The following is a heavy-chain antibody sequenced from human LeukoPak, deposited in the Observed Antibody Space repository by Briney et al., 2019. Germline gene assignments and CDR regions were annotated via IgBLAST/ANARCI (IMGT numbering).Heavy chain of an antibody. CDR3: ARGGPPPVKIRGMDV. V-gene: IGHV1-2*02. D-gene: IGHD2-2*01. Sequence: ASVKVSCKASGYTFTGYYMHWVRQAPGQGLAWMGWVNPNSGGTNYAQKFQGRVTMTRDTSISTAYMELSRLRSDDTAVYYCARGGPPPVKIRGMDVGGQGTTVTVSS. CDR2: VNPNSGGT. CDR1: GYTFTGYY. J-gene: IGHJ6*02.